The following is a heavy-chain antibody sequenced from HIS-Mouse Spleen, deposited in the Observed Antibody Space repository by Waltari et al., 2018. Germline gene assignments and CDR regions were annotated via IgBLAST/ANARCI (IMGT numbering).Heavy chain of an antibody. V-gene: IGHV4-39*07. J-gene: IGHJ2*01. Sequence: QLQLQESCPGLVKPSETLSLTCTVPGCSIRSSCYYWGWIRTPPGKGLEWIGSIYYSGSTYYNPSLKSRVTISVETSKNQFSLKLSSVTAADTAVYYCAREIPYSSSWYDWYFDLWGRGTLVTVSS. CDR1: GCSIRSSCYY. CDR2: IYYSGST. D-gene: IGHD6-13*01. CDR3: AREIPYSSSWYDWYFDL.